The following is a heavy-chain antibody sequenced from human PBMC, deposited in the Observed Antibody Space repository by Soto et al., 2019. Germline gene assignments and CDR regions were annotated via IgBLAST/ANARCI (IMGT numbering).Heavy chain of an antibody. J-gene: IGHJ5*02. CDR1: GATFTSHY. V-gene: IGHV1-46*01. CDR2: INPHGGST. Sequence: ASVKVSCKAPGATFTSHYLNWVRQAPGQGLEWMGVINPHGGSTKYAQKFQGRITMTRDTSRGTVYMELSSLRSDDTAIYYCARSSGGNFGIIIEGSNWFDPWGQGTLVTVSS. CDR3: ARSSGGNFGIIIEGSNWFDP. D-gene: IGHD3-3*01.